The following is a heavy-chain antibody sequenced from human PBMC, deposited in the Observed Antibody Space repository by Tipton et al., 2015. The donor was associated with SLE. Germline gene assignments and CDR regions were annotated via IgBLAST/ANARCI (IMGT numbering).Heavy chain of an antibody. Sequence: SLRLSCAASGFTFSSYWMRWVRQAPGKGLEWVANIKQDGSEKYYVDSVKGRFTISRDNAKNSLYLQMNSLKTEDTAVYYCTSGTHDTDYDFWSGYPRGYYYGMDVWGQGTTVTVSS. CDR1: GFTFSSYW. V-gene: IGHV3-7*03. D-gene: IGHD3-3*01. CDR3: TSGTHDTDYDFWSGYPRGYYYGMDV. CDR2: IKQDGSEK. J-gene: IGHJ6*02.